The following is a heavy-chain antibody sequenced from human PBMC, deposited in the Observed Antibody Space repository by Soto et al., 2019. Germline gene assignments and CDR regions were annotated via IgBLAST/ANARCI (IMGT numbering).Heavy chain of an antibody. CDR3: ARSVLKTQYYYYYYGMDV. V-gene: IGHV1-69*06. Sequence: VASVKVSCKASGGTLSSYAISWLRQAPGQGLEWMGGIIPIFGTANYAQKFQGRVTITADKSTSTAYMELSSLRSEDTAVYYCARSVLKTQYYYYYYGMDVRGQGTTVTVSS. CDR1: GGTLSSYA. J-gene: IGHJ6*02. CDR2: IIPIFGTA. D-gene: IGHD3-10*01.